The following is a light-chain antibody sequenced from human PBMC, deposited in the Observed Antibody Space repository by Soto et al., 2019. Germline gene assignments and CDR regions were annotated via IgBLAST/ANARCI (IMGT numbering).Light chain of an antibody. CDR1: QSISSW. Sequence: DIQMTQSPSTLSASVGDRVTITCRASQSISSWLAWYQQKPGKAPKLLIYDASSLESGVPSRFSGSVSVTAFTLNISSLQPDDFATYYCQQYNSYPVTFGQGTKVEIK. CDR3: QQYNSYPVT. V-gene: IGKV1-5*01. J-gene: IGKJ1*01. CDR2: DAS.